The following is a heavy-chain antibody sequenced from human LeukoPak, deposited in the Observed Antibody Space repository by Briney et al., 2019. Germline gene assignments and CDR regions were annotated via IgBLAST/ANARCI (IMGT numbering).Heavy chain of an antibody. D-gene: IGHD6-13*01. CDR1: GGSISSYY. J-gene: IGHJ6*02. Sequence: SETLSLTCTVSGGSISSYYWSWIRQPAGKGLEWIGRIYTSGSTNYNPSLKSRVTMSVDTSKNQFSLKLSSVTAADTAVYYCARDSRIAAAGISYYYYYGMDVWGQGTTVTVSS. CDR2: IYTSGST. CDR3: ARDSRIAAAGISYYYYYGMDV. V-gene: IGHV4-4*07.